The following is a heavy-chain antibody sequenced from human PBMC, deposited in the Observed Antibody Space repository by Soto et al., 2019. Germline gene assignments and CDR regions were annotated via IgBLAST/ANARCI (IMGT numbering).Heavy chain of an antibody. V-gene: IGHV4-59*01. CDR1: GGSISSDY. CDR3: ASLGYGDYVTWFDS. J-gene: IGHJ5*01. CDR2: IYHSGST. D-gene: IGHD4-17*01. Sequence: PSETLSLTCIVSGGSISSDYWSWIRQSPGKGLEWIGWIYHSGSTNYNPSLTSRVTMSVDPSKNQFSLRLTSVTAADTAVYYCASLGYGDYVTWFDSWGQGTLVTVS.